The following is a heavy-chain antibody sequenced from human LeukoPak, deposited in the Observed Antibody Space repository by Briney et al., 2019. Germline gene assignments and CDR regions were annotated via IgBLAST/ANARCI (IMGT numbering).Heavy chain of an antibody. V-gene: IGHV3-33*06. Sequence: GRSLRLSCAASGFTFSSYGMHWVRQAPGKGLEWVAVIWYDGSNKYYADSVKGRFTISRDNSKNTLYLQMNSLRAGDTAVYYCAKRTGVGYVDYWGQGTLVTVSS. CDR1: GFTFSSYG. CDR3: AKRTGVGYVDY. CDR2: IWYDGSNK. J-gene: IGHJ4*02. D-gene: IGHD1-14*01.